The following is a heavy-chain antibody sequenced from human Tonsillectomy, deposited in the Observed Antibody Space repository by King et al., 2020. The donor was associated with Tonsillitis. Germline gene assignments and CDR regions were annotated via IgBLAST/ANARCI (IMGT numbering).Heavy chain of an antibody. CDR1: GFTFSGSN. V-gene: IGHV3-73*01. D-gene: IGHD6-19*01. CDR3: TRLDSYPTVAAFDI. J-gene: IGHJ3*02. CDR2: ILSKVNSYAT. Sequence: VQLVESGGGLVQPGGSLKLSCAASGFTFSGSNIHWVRQASGKVLEWVGRILSKVNSYATAYAASVKGRFTISRDDSKNMAYLQMNSLKTEDTAVYYCTRLDSYPTVAAFDIWGQGTMVTVSS.